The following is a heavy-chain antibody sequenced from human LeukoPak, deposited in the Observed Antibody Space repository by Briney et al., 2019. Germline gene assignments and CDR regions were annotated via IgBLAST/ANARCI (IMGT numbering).Heavy chain of an antibody. J-gene: IGHJ5*02. CDR2: IKRDGSEK. D-gene: IGHD1-14*01. V-gene: IGHV3-7*01. Sequence: SGGSLRLSCAASGFTFSSYWMTWVRQAPGKGLEWVANIKRDGSEKYYVDSVKGRFTFSRDNAKNSLYLHMNSLRAEDTAVYYCARGTSGAFDRWGQGTLVTVSS. CDR1: GFTFSSYW. CDR3: ARGTSGAFDR.